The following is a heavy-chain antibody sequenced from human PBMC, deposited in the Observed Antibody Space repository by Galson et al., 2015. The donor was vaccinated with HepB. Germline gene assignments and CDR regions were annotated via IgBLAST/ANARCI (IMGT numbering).Heavy chain of an antibody. J-gene: IGHJ4*02. CDR3: VRSIGFLDY. D-gene: IGHD6-19*01. Sequence: SLRLSCAASGFSFSTYSLNWVRQAPGKGLEWVSYITSSSSATKYADSVNGRFTISRDNAENTLYLQMNSLRAEDMAVYYCVRSIGFLDYWGQGTLVTVSS. V-gene: IGHV3-48*04. CDR1: GFSFSTYS. CDR2: ITSSSSAT.